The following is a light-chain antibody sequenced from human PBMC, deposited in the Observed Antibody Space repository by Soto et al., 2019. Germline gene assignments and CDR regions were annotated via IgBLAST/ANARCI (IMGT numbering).Light chain of an antibody. CDR1: QNIGNW. J-gene: IGKJ2*01. V-gene: IGKV1-5*01. CDR2: SAS. Sequence: DIHMTQSPSTLSASVGDRVTITCRASQNIGNWLAWYQQKPGKGPKLLIYSASTLETGVPSRFSGRGSGTEFTLTINSLQPDDFATYFCQQYDTYLTFGQGTKVDI. CDR3: QQYDTYLT.